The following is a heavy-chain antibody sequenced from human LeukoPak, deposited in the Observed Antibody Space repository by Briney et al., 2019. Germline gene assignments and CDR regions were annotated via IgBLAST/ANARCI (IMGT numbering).Heavy chain of an antibody. D-gene: IGHD6-19*01. V-gene: IGHV4-39*01. CDR3: ARGRGAGRVDY. Sequence: SETLSLTCTVSGGSISSSSYYWGWIRQPPGKGLEWIGSIYYSGSTYYNPSLKSRVTISVDTSKNQFSLKLSSVTAADTAVYYCARGRGAGRVDYWGQGTLVTVS. CDR1: GGSISSSSYY. CDR2: IYYSGST. J-gene: IGHJ4*02.